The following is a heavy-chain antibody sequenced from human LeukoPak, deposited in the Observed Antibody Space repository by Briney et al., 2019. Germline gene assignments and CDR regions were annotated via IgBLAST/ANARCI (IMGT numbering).Heavy chain of an antibody. CDR3: ARDSYGDANFDS. CDR1: GFTFSSFW. V-gene: IGHV3-7*03. CDR2: VQQDGSEK. J-gene: IGHJ4*02. D-gene: IGHD4-17*01. Sequence: GGSLRLSCAASGFTFSSFWMSWVRQAPGKGLEWVANVQQDGSEKYYVDSVKGRFTISRDNAKNSLSLQMNSLRAEDTAVYYCARDSYGDANFDSWGQGTLVTVSS.